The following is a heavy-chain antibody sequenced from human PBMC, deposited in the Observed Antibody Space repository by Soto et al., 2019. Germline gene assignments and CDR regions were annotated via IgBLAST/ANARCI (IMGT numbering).Heavy chain of an antibody. J-gene: IGHJ6*02. Sequence: ASVKVFCKASGYTFTSCGISWVRQAPGQGLEWMGWISAYNGNTNYAQKLQGRVTMTTDTSTSTAYMEPRSLRSDDTAVYYCARGAQLERRDYYYYGMDVWGQGTTVTVSS. CDR1: GYTFTSCG. CDR3: ARGAQLERRDYYYYGMDV. CDR2: ISAYNGNT. D-gene: IGHD1-1*01. V-gene: IGHV1-18*01.